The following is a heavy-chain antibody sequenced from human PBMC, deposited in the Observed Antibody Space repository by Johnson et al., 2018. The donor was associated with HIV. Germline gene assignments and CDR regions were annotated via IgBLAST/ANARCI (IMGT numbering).Heavy chain of an antibody. D-gene: IGHD5-18*01. CDR2: ISYDGSNK. CDR3: ARDGRDLVTRGAFDI. V-gene: IGHV3-30*14. Sequence: QEKLVESGGGVVQPGRSLRLSCAASGFTFSSYAMHWVRQAPGKGLAWVAVISYDGSNKYYADSVKGRFTISRDNSNNMVYLQMDSLRPEDTAVYYCARDGRDLVTRGAFDIWGQGTVVTVSS. J-gene: IGHJ3*02. CDR1: GFTFSSYA.